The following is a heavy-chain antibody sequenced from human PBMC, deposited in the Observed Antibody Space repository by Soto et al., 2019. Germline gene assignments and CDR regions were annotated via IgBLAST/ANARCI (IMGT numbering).Heavy chain of an antibody. V-gene: IGHV3-21*01. J-gene: IGHJ4*02. D-gene: IGHD3-10*01. CDR1: GFTFSSYS. CDR2: ISSSSTYI. Sequence: PGGSLRRSCAASGFTFSSYSMNWVRQAPGKGLEWVSSISSSSTYIYYADSVKGRFTISRDNAENSLYLQMNSLRAEDTAVYYCARDKTPHGYGSYMSLRWGQGT. CDR3: ARDKTPHGYGSYMSLR.